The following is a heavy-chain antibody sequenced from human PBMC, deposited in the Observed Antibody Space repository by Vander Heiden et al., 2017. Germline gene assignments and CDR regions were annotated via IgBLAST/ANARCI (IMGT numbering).Heavy chain of an antibody. J-gene: IGHJ1*01. CDR2: ISWNGGTI. V-gene: IGHV3-9*01. D-gene: IGHD2-21*02. CDR3: AKSSGGGVVVTTEYFQH. Sequence: EVQLVESGGGLVQPGRSLRLSCAASGSTFDDYAMHWVRQSQGKGLEWVSGISWNGGTIGYADSVKGQFTISRDNAKNSLYLQMNSLRAEDTALYYCAKSSGGGVVVTTEYFQHWGQGTLVTVSS. CDR1: GSTFDDYA.